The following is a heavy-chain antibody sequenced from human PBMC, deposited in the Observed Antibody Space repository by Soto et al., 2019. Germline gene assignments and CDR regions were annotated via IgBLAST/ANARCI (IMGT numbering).Heavy chain of an antibody. J-gene: IGHJ6*02. Sequence: GGSLRLSCAAAGFTFSSYSMNWVRQAPGKGLEWVSYISCSSSTIYYADSVKGRFTISRDNAKNSLYLPMNSLRAEDTAVYYCARDREYGSSIGDWYYYYGMDVWGQGTTVTVSS. CDR2: ISCSSSTI. CDR1: GFTFSSYS. D-gene: IGHD6-6*01. V-gene: IGHV3-48*04. CDR3: ARDREYGSSIGDWYYYYGMDV.